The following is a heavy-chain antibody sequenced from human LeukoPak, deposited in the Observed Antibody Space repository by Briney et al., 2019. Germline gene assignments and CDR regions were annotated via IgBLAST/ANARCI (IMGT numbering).Heavy chain of an antibody. CDR1: GYSFTSYW. V-gene: IGHV5-10-1*01. Sequence: GESLRISCKGSGYSFTSYWISWVRQMPGKGLEWMGRIDPSDSYTNYSPSFQGHVTIPADKSISTAYLQWSSLKASDTAMYYCARNFGGYGDSYYFDYWGQGTLVTVSS. J-gene: IGHJ4*02. D-gene: IGHD4-17*01. CDR2: IDPSDSYT. CDR3: ARNFGGYGDSYYFDY.